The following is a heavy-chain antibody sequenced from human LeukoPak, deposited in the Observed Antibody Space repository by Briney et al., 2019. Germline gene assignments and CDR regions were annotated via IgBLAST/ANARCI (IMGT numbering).Heavy chain of an antibody. D-gene: IGHD5-12*01. Sequence: SVKVSXKASGGTFSSYAISWVRQAPGQGLEWMGGIIPIFGTANYAQKFQGRVTITTDESTSTAYMELSSLRSEDTAVYYCARGNSGYEWGFDYWGQGTLVTVSS. CDR3: ARGNSGYEWGFDY. J-gene: IGHJ4*02. V-gene: IGHV1-69*05. CDR1: GGTFSSYA. CDR2: IIPIFGTA.